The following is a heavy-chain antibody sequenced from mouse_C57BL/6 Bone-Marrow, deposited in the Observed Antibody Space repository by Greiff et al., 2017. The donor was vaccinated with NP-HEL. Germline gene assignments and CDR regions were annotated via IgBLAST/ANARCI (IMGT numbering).Heavy chain of an antibody. CDR3: ARDVYYDWYFDV. J-gene: IGHJ1*03. V-gene: IGHV5-16*01. Sequence: EVKLVESEGGLVQPGSSMKLSCTASGFTFSDYYMAWVRQVPEKGLEWVANINYDGSSTYYLDSLKSRFIISRDNAKNILYLQMSSLKSEDTATYYCARDVYYDWYFDVWGTGTTVTVSS. CDR2: INYDGSST. D-gene: IGHD1-1*01. CDR1: GFTFSDYY.